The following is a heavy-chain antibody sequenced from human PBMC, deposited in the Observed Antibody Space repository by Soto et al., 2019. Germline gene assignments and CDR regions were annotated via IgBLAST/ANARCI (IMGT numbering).Heavy chain of an antibody. Sequence: QVHLVQSATEVKRPGASVKVSCQTSGFTFTSHAIQWVRQAPGQRPEWLGWINDGNGNTKYSRRFQGRITITRDTAASTAYMELDSLTSEDTALFYCARAPINPKWGVTMFDYWGQGTLVTVSS. V-gene: IGHV1-3*01. J-gene: IGHJ4*02. CDR1: GFTFTSHA. CDR2: INDGNGNT. CDR3: ARAPINPKWGVTMFDY. D-gene: IGHD7-27*01.